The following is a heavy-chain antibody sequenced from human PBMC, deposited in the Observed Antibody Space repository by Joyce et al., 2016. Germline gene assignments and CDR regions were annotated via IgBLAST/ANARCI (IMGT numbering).Heavy chain of an antibody. Sequence: EVQLVQSGAEVKKPGESLKISCKVSAYSFTNYWIGWVRQMPGKGLELMGIIDPGDSDTRYSPAFQGQVNISVDKSINTAYLQWSSLKASDTAMYYCARPASSGWYVAFDFWGQGTMVTVSS. CDR2: IDPGDSDT. D-gene: IGHD6-19*01. CDR3: ARPASSGWYVAFDF. CDR1: AYSFTNYW. J-gene: IGHJ3*01. V-gene: IGHV5-51*01.